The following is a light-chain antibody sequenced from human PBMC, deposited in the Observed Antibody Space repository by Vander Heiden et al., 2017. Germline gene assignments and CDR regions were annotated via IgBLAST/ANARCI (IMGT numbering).Light chain of an antibody. CDR2: DAS. CDR3: QQYNSQFT. Sequence: DIQMTQSPSTLSASVGDRVTITCRASQSISSWLAWYQQKPGKAPKLLIYDASSLESGVPSRFSGSGSGTEFTLTISILQPDDFATYYCQQYNSQFTFGPGTKVDIK. J-gene: IGKJ3*01. CDR1: QSISSW. V-gene: IGKV1-5*01.